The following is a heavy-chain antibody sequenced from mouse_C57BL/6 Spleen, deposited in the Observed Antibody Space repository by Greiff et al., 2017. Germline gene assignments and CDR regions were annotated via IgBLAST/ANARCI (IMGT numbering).Heavy chain of an antibody. CDR1: GFTFSSYA. J-gene: IGHJ3*01. CDR2: ISDGGSYT. CDR3: ARDPGGFAY. V-gene: IGHV5-4*01. Sequence: EVQRVESGGGLVKPGGSLKLSCAASGFTFSSYAMSWVRQTPEKRLEWVATISDGGSYTYYPDNVKGRFTISRDNAKNNLYLQMSHLKSEDTAMYYCARDPGGFAYWGQGTLVTVSA.